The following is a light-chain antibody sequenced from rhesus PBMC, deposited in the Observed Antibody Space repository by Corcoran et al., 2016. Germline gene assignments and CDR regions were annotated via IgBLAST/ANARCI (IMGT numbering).Light chain of an antibody. Sequence: DIQMSQSPSSLSASVGDKVTITCRASQGISNALAWYQQKPGKAPKLLIYAASSLESGVPSRSSGSRFRTDFTLTISSLQPEDFATYYCQQGYSTPLTFGPGTKLDIK. CDR1: QGISNA. CDR2: AAS. V-gene: IGKV1-33*02. J-gene: IGKJ3*01. CDR3: QQGYSTPLT.